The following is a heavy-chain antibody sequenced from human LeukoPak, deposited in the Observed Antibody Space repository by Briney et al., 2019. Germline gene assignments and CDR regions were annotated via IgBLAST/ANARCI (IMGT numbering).Heavy chain of an antibody. J-gene: IGHJ6*04. CDR2: IYGVGST. V-gene: IGHV3-53*01. Sequence: GGSLRLSCAASGFSVSSRINYMSWVRQAPGMGLQWVSVIYGVGSTYYADSVEGRFTISRDNAKNSLYLQMNSLRAEDTAVYYCAELGITMIGGVWGKGTTVTISS. CDR3: AELGITMIGGV. D-gene: IGHD3-10*02. CDR1: GFSVSSRINY.